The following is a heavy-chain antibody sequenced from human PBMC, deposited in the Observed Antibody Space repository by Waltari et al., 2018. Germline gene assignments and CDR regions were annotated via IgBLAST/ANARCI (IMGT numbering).Heavy chain of an antibody. CDR2: IYYSGST. D-gene: IGHD6-6*01. CDR3: ARGGGEPIAARPSGWFDP. Sequence: QVQLQESGPGLVKPSETLSLTCTVSGGSISSYHWSWIRQPPGKGLEWIGYIYYSGSTNYNPSLKSRVTISVDTSKNQFSLKLSSVTAADTAVYYCARGGGEPIAARPSGWFDPWGQGTLVTVSS. V-gene: IGHV4-59*08. CDR1: GGSISSYH. J-gene: IGHJ5*02.